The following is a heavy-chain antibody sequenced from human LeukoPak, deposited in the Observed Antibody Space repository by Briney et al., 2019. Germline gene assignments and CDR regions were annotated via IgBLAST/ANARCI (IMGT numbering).Heavy chain of an antibody. V-gene: IGHV3-74*03. Sequence: QPGGSLRLSCAASGFIFSNYWMHWVRQAPGKGLVWVSRVNNDGSSTTYADSVKGRFTISRDNAKNTLYLQMNSLRAEDTAVYYWAKGGLRVTDYWGQGTLVTVSS. CDR2: VNNDGSST. D-gene: IGHD5/OR15-5a*01. CDR1: GFIFSNYW. CDR3: AKGGLRVTDY. J-gene: IGHJ4*02.